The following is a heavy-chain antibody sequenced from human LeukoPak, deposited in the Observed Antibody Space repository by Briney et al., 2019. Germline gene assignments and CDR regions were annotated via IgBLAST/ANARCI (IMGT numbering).Heavy chain of an antibody. CDR3: AREGTYYDSSGYYVS. D-gene: IGHD3-22*01. CDR1: GFTFSSFA. V-gene: IGHV3-23*01. J-gene: IGHJ5*02. CDR2: ISGSGGRT. Sequence: PGGSLRLSCAASGFTFSSFAMTWVRQAPGKGLEWVSVISGSGGRTYYADSVKGRFTLSRANSNNTLSLEMSSLRAEDTAVYYCAREGTYYDSSGYYVSWGQGTLVTVSS.